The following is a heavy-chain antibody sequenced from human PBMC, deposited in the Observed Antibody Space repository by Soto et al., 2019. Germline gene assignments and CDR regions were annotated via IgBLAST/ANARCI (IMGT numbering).Heavy chain of an antibody. J-gene: IGHJ5*02. Sequence: PSETLSLTCAVYGGSFSGYYWSWIRQPPGKGLEWIGEINHSGSTNYNPSLKSRVTISVDTSKNQFSLKLSSVTAADTAVYYCARANTARKVKVTCGQGTLVTVSS. D-gene: IGHD3-10*01. CDR1: GGSFSGYY. CDR2: INHSGST. CDR3: ARANTARKVKVT. V-gene: IGHV4-34*01.